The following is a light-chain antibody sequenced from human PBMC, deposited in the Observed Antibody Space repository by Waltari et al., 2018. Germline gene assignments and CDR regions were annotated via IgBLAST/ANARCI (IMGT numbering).Light chain of an antibody. Sequence: DIQMTQSPSSLSASVGDKVTITCRASQGINNALAWYQQKPGKAPKLLIYTTSNLETGVPSRFSGSGSGTDFTLTISSLQPEDFAVYYCQHRKSYPPTFGPGTKLDIK. CDR2: TTS. J-gene: IGKJ3*01. CDR3: QHRKSYPPT. V-gene: IGKV1-17*01. CDR1: QGINNA.